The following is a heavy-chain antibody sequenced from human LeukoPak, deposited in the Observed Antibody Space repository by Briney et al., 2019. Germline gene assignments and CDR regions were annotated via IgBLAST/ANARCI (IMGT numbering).Heavy chain of an antibody. V-gene: IGHV3-48*01. CDR3: ARVVSGDWYDY. J-gene: IGHJ4*02. D-gene: IGHD2-21*02. CDR2: ISGGSGSI. CDR1: GFTFSSYS. Sequence: GGSLRLSCAASGFTFSSYSMNWVRQAPGKRLEWLSYISGGSGSIIHADSVKGRFTISRDNSKNTLYLQMNSLRAEDTAVYYCARVVSGDWYDYWGQGTLVTVSS.